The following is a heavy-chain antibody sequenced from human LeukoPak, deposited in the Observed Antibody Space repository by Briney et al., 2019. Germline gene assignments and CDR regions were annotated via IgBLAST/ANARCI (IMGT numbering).Heavy chain of an antibody. Sequence: WGSLKLSCEASGFTFSSYSMSWVRQAPGQGLEWVSAINRSGGTTYYADSVKGRFTISRDNSKSTLYVQMNSLRAEDTAVYYCAIVVAARQGTIAPWGQATLVSLSS. CDR1: GFTFSSYS. J-gene: IGHJ5*02. D-gene: IGHD6-6*01. CDR3: AIVVAARQGTIAP. V-gene: IGHV3-23*01. CDR2: INRSGGTT.